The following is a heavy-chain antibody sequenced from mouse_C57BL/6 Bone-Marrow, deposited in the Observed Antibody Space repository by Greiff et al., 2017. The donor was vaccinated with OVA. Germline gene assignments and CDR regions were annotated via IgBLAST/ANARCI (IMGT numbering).Heavy chain of an antibody. V-gene: IGHV5-6*02. CDR2: ISSGGSYT. CDR1: GFTFSSYG. J-gene: IGHJ4*01. Sequence: DVMLVESGGDLVKPGGSLKLSCAASGFTFSSYGMSWVRQTPDKRLEWVATISSGGSYTYYPDSVKGRFTISRDNAKNTLYLQMSSLKSEDTAMYYCARGRLFYAMDYWGQGTSVTVSS. CDR3: ARGRLFYAMDY.